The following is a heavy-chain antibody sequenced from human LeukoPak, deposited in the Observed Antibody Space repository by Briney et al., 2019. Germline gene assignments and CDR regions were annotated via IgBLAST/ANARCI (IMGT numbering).Heavy chain of an antibody. CDR1: GFTVSSNY. V-gene: IGHV3-66*01. J-gene: IGHJ4*02. CDR2: IYSGGST. D-gene: IGHD5-24*01. CDR3: ARDPHGDGYQGY. Sequence: GGSLRLSCAASGFTVSSNYMSGVRQAPGKGLEWVSVIYSGGSTYYADSVKGRFTISRDNSKNTLYLQMNSLRAEDTAVYYCARDPHGDGYQGYWGQGTLVTVSS.